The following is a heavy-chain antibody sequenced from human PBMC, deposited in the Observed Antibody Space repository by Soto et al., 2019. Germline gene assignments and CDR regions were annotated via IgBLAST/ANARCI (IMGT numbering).Heavy chain of an antibody. CDR1: GDSVSNYY. Sequence: SETLSLTCTVSGDSVSNYYWSWIRQPAGRGLEWIGRVYSSGATDYNPSLNGRVTMSVDTSRNQFSLRLSSVTAADTAIYYCTKGPNWNYYYYGVDVWGQGTAVTVSS. D-gene: IGHD1-20*01. V-gene: IGHV4-4*07. CDR3: TKGPNWNYYYYGVDV. CDR2: VYSSGAT. J-gene: IGHJ6*02.